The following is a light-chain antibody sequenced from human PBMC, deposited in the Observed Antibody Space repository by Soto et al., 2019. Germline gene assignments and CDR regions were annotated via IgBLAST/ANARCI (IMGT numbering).Light chain of an antibody. J-gene: IGLJ1*01. CDR2: GNS. Sequence: QSVLTQPPPVSGAPGQRVTISCTGSSSNIGAGYDVHWYQQLPGTAPKLLIYGNSNRPSGVPDRFSGSKSGTSASLAITGLQAEDEADFYCQSHDSSLSAYVFGTGTKVTVL. CDR3: QSHDSSLSAYV. CDR1: SSNIGAGYD. V-gene: IGLV1-40*01.